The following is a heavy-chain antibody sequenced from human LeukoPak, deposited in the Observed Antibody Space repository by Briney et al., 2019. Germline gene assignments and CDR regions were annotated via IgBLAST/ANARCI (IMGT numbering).Heavy chain of an antibody. D-gene: IGHD5-24*01. J-gene: IGHJ4*02. CDR3: AKDDGWVQYAN. CDR2: INPNSGGT. CDR1: GYTSTGYY. Sequence: SVNVSCKASGYTSTGYYMHWVRQAPRHGREWMGWINPNSGGTNNTQKFEARVTMTRDTSINTSYMDLSRLRSDDTAVYYCAKDDGWVQYANWGQGTLVTVSS. V-gene: IGHV1-2*02.